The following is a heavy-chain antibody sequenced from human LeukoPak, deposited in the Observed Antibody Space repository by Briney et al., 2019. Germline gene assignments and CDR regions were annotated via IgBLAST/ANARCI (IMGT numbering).Heavy chain of an antibody. J-gene: IGHJ4*02. D-gene: IGHD2-2*01. Sequence: ASVKVSCQASGYTFNSYDSNWVRQATGQGLEWMGWMNPNSGNTGYAQKFQGRVTITRNTSISTAYMELSSLRSEDTAVYYCARGLLPAAPEYCGQGTLVTVSS. CDR3: ARGLLPAAPEY. CDR2: MNPNSGNT. V-gene: IGHV1-8*03. CDR1: GYTFNSYD.